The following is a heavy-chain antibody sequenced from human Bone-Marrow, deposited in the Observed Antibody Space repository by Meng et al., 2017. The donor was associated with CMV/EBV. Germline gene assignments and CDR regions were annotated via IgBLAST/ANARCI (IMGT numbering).Heavy chain of an antibody. CDR2: ISGSGGST. V-gene: IGHV3-23*01. CDR1: GFTFSSYA. CDR3: ARDLYDYESSGYFDH. J-gene: IGHJ4*02. Sequence: GGSLRLSCAASGFTFSSYAMTWVRQSPVKGLEWVSAISGSGGSTYYADSVKGRFTISRDNSKNRLYLQMNSLTPEDTAVYYCARDLYDYESSGYFDHWGLGRLVTVSS. D-gene: IGHD3-22*01.